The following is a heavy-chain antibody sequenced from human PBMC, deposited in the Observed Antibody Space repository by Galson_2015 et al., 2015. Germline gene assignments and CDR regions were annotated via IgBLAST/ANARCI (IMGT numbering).Heavy chain of an antibody. J-gene: IGHJ4*02. V-gene: IGHV3-7*01. CDR3: ARAQTDEYYDFWSGSYYFDY. Sequence: VRQAPGKGLEWVANIKQDGSEKYYVDSVKGRFTISRDNAKNSLYLQMNSLRAEDTAVYYCARAQTDEYYDFWSGSYYFDYWGQGTLVTVSS. D-gene: IGHD3-3*01. CDR2: IKQDGSEK.